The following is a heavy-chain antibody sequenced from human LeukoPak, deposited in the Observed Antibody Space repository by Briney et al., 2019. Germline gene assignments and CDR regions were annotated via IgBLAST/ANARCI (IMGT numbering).Heavy chain of an antibody. J-gene: IGHJ6*03. Sequence: PGGSLRLSCEASGFTFSTHWMHWVRQAPGKGLVWVSPITGDGRSTTYADSVKGRFTISRDNAKNTLYLQMNSLRAEDTAVYYCARGSQPLLSYYYYYMDVWGRGTPVTVSS. CDR2: ITGDGRST. V-gene: IGHV3-74*01. CDR3: ARGSQPLLSYYYYYMDV. D-gene: IGHD2-21*02. CDR1: GFTFSTHW.